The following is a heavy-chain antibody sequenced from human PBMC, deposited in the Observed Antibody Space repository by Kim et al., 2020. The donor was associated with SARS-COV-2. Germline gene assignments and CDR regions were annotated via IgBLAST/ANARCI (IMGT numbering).Heavy chain of an antibody. D-gene: IGHD6-19*01. CDR3: ARQELGIAVARAFDY. CDR2: IYYSGST. Sequence: SETLSLTCTVSGGSISSSSYYWGWIRQPPGKGLEWIGSIYYSGSTYYNPSLKSRVTISVDTSKNQFSLKLSSVTAADTAVYYCARQELGIAVARAFDYWGQGTLVTVSS. J-gene: IGHJ4*02. CDR1: GGSISSSSYY. V-gene: IGHV4-39*01.